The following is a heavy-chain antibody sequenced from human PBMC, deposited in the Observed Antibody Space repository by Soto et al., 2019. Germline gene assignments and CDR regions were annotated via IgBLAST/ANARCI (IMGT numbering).Heavy chain of an antibody. J-gene: IGHJ5*02. Sequence: QVQLQESGPGLVKPSQTLSLTCTVSGGSISSGGYYWSWIRQHPGKGLEWIGYIYYSGSTYYNPSLKSRVTISVDTSKNQFSLKLSSVTAVDTVVYYCARDLWFGELRGFDPCGQGTLVTVSS. CDR3: ARDLWFGELRGFDP. V-gene: IGHV4-31*03. D-gene: IGHD3-10*01. CDR2: IYYSGST. CDR1: GGSISSGGYY.